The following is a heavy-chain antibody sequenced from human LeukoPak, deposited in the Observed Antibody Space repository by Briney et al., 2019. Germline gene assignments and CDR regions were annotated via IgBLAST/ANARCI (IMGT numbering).Heavy chain of an antibody. CDR2: ISSTSTYM. CDR1: GFDLSPYT. D-gene: IGHD4-17*01. V-gene: IGHV3-21*01. Sequence: GGSLRLSCSASGFDLSPYTMNWVRQAPGKGLEWVASISSTSTYMYYGDSLKGRFTISRDNAKTTLYLQLDSLRAEDTATYYCARRVTTFLSWGQGTLVIVSS. CDR3: ARRVTTFLS. J-gene: IGHJ4*02.